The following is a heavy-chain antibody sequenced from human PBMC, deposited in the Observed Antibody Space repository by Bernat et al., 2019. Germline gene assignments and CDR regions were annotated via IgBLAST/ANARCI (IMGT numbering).Heavy chain of an antibody. J-gene: IGHJ6*03. CDR3: AKGRIYCSSTSCYALYYYYYYMDV. Sequence: QVQLVESGGGVAQPGRSLRLSCAASGFSLSTYGMHWVRQAPGKGLEWVAVIWYDGSNKYFADSVKGRFTISRDTSKNTLYLQMNSLRAEDTAVYYCAKGRIYCSSTSCYALYYYYYYMDVWGKGTTVTVSS. V-gene: IGHV3-33*06. CDR2: IWYDGSNK. D-gene: IGHD2-2*01. CDR1: GFSLSTYG.